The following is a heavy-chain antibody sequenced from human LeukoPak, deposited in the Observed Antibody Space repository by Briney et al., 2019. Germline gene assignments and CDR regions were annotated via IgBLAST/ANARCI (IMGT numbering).Heavy chain of an antibody. CDR1: GCSISSSSYY. CDR2: IYYSGST. D-gene: IGHD3-3*01. J-gene: IGHJ6*03. Sequence: SETLSLTCTVSGCSISSSSYYWGWIRQPPGKGLEWIGSIYYSGSTYYNPSLKSRVTISVDTSKNQFSLKLSSVTAADTAVYYCARKAGTIFGAGGVFYYYYMDVWGKGTTVTVSS. CDR3: ARKAGTIFGAGGVFYYYYMDV. V-gene: IGHV4-39*07.